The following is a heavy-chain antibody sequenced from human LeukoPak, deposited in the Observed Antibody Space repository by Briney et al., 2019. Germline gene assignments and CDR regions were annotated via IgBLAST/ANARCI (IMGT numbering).Heavy chain of an antibody. D-gene: IGHD5-18*01. J-gene: IGHJ4*02. CDR1: GYSFTSYW. CDR3: ARLVVGTAMVPAFDY. V-gene: IGHV5-10-1*01. Sequence: GESLRISCEGSGYSFTSYWISWVRQMPGKALEWMGRIDPSDSYTNYSPSFQGHVTISADKSISTAYLQWSSLKASDTAMYYCARLVVGTAMVPAFDYWGQGTLVTVSS. CDR2: IDPSDSYT.